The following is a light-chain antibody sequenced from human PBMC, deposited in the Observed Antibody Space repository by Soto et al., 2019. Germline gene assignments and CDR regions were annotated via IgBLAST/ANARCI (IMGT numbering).Light chain of an antibody. CDR3: QQYYSTPLT. Sequence: DIVMTQSPDSLAVSLGERATINCKSSQSVLYSSNNKNYLAWYQQKPGQPPKLLIYWASTRESGVPDRFSGSGSGTDVTLTISSLQAEDVAVYYCQQYYSTPLTFCQGTKVEIK. V-gene: IGKV4-1*01. CDR1: QSVLYSSNNKNY. J-gene: IGKJ1*01. CDR2: WAS.